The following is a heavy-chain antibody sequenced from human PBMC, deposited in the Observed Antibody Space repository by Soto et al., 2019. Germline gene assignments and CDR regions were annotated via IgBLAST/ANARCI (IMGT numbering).Heavy chain of an antibody. Sequence: LSLTCTISGGSVSSDSYYWSWIRQPPGKGLEWSGYIYYSGSTNYNPSLKSRVTISVDTSKNQFSLKLSSVTAADTAVYYCARDRGYSGFDPCGQGTLVLVSS. CDR1: GGSVSSDSYY. V-gene: IGHV4-61*01. D-gene: IGHD5-12*01. CDR3: ARDRGYSGFDP. CDR2: IYYSGST. J-gene: IGHJ5*02.